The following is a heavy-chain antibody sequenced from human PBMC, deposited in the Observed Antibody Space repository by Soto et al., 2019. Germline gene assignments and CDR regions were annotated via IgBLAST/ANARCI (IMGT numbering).Heavy chain of an antibody. D-gene: IGHD6-19*01. J-gene: IGHJ4*02. CDR2: INQDGSEQ. CDR3: TQAEMGRYSCSGNSYRRDY. Sequence: EEHLGESGGGLVQPGGSLRLSCATSGFTFSHCWMSWVRQAPGKGLEWVANINQDGSEQYYVDSVKGRFTVSRDNAKNSLYREMNNVRADDTAMYYCTQAEMGRYSCSGNSYRRDYWGQGTLVTVSS. V-gene: IGHV3-7*01. CDR1: GFTFSHCW.